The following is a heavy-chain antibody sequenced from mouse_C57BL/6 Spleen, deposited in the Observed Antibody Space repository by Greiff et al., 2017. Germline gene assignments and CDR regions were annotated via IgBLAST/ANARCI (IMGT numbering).Heavy chain of an antibody. Sequence: VQLQQPGAELVKPGASVKMSCKASGYTFTSYWITWVKQRPGQGLEWIGDIYPGSGSTNYNEKFKSKATLTVDTSSSTAYMQLSSLTSEDSAVYYSARKGNDYDGGFDYWGQGTTLTVSS. D-gene: IGHD2-4*01. V-gene: IGHV1-55*01. CDR1: GYTFTSYW. J-gene: IGHJ2*01. CDR3: ARKGNDYDGGFDY. CDR2: IYPGSGST.